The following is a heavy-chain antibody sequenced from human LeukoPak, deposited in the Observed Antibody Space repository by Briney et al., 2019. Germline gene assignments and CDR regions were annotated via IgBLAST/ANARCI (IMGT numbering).Heavy chain of an antibody. CDR2: IYYSGST. J-gene: IGHJ4*02. V-gene: IGHV4-59*01. D-gene: IGHD2-15*01. CDR3: ARDATTHGSFDY. Sequence: SETLSLTCTVSGGSISSYYWSWIRQPPGKGLEWIGYIYYSGSTNYNPSLKSRVTISVDTSKNQFSLKLSSVTAADTAVYYCARDATTHGSFDYWGQGTLVTVSS. CDR1: GGSISSYY.